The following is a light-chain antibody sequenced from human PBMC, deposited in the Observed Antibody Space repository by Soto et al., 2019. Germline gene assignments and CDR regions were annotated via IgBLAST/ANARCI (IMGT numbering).Light chain of an antibody. CDR2: DAS. CDR3: QQYNNWPET. J-gene: IGKJ1*01. Sequence: EIVLTQSPATLSLSPGERATLSCXASQSVSSYLAWYQQKPGQAPRLLIYDASNRATGIPARFSGSGSGTDFTLTISSLEPEDFAVYYCQQYNNWPETFGQGTKVDIK. V-gene: IGKV3-11*01. CDR1: QSVSSY.